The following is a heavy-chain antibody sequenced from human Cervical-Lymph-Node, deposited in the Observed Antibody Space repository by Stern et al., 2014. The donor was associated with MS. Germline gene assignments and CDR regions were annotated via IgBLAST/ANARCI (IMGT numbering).Heavy chain of an antibody. CDR3: ARGPNEHWGGHYHSNGLDV. Sequence: VQLVESGAEVKKPGASVTVSCTASGYAFNSYYLHWVRQAPGQGLEGMGWINPNRGGTAYAPRFHGRVSMTRDTSIITAYMELTGLTSDDTAVYYCARGPNEHWGGHYHSNGLDVWGLGTTVTVSS. J-gene: IGHJ6*02. V-gene: IGHV1-2*02. CDR1: GYAFNSYY. CDR2: INPNRGGT. D-gene: IGHD7-27*01.